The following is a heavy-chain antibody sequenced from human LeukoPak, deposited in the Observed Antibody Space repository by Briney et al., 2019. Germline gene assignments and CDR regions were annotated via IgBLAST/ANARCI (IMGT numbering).Heavy chain of an antibody. CDR2: ISGYNGNT. CDR1: GYTFTSYS. CDR3: ARDHISGDYDSSGTSGI. D-gene: IGHD3-22*01. J-gene: IGHJ3*02. V-gene: IGHV1-18*01. Sequence: GASVKVSCKASGYTFTSYSVSWVRQAPGQGLEWLGWISGYNGNTNYPQKLQGRVTLTTDTSTNTAYMELRSLRSDDTAVYYCARDHISGDYDSSGTSGIWGQGTMVTVSS.